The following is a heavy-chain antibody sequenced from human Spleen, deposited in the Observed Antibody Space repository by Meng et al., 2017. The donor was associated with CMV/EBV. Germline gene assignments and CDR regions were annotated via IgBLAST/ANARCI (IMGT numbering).Heavy chain of an antibody. V-gene: IGHV3-23*01. J-gene: IGHJ4*02. Sequence: GGSLRLSCAASGFTSNNYAMSWVRQAPGKGLEWVSAISGSGGSTYYADSVQGRFTISRDNSKNTLYLQMDSLRAEDTAVYYCAKDLASYQSEYYFDYWGQGTLVPSPQ. CDR2: ISGSGGST. CDR3: AKDLASYQSEYYFDY. D-gene: IGHD2-2*01. CDR1: GFTSNNYA.